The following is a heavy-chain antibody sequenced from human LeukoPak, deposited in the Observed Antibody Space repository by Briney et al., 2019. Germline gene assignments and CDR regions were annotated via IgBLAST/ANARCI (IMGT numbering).Heavy chain of an antibody. CDR1: GGTFSSYA. CDR3: ARDEGYCSGGSCYSSNGY. D-gene: IGHD2-15*01. V-gene: IGHV1-69*13. Sequence: GASVKVSCKASGGTFSSYAISWVRQAPGQGLEWTGGIIPIFGTANYAQKFQGKVTITADESTSTAYMELSSLRSEDTAVYYCARDEGYCSGGSCYSSNGYWGQGTLVTVSS. CDR2: IIPIFGTA. J-gene: IGHJ4*02.